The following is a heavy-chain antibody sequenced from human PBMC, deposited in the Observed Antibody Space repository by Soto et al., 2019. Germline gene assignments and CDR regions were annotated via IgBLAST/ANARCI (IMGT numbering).Heavy chain of an antibody. CDR1: GFTFSSYG. CDR3: AKDRYSSNYHYGMDV. CDR2: ISYDGSNI. D-gene: IGHD6-13*01. V-gene: IGHV3-30*18. Sequence: GGSLRLSCAASGFTFSSYGMHWVRQAPGKGLEWVAVISYDGSNIYYADSVKGRFTISRDNSKNTLYLQMNSLRAEDTAVYYCAKDRYSSNYHYGMDVWGKGTTVTVSS. J-gene: IGHJ6*04.